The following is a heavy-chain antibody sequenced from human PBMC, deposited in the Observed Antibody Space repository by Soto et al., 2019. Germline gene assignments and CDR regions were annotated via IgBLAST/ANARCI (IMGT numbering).Heavy chain of an antibody. CDR2: IIPIFGTA. D-gene: IGHD4-17*01. J-gene: IGHJ6*02. CDR3: ARDRPGRTTVVRSDYYYYGMDV. Sequence: QVQLVQSGAEVKKPGSSVKVSCKASGGTFSSYAISWVRQAPGQGLEWMGGIIPIFGTANYAQKFQGRVTITADQSTSTASMDLGSLRSEDTAVYSCARDRPGRTTVVRSDYYYYGMDVWGQGTPVTVSS. CDR1: GGTFSSYA. V-gene: IGHV1-69*12.